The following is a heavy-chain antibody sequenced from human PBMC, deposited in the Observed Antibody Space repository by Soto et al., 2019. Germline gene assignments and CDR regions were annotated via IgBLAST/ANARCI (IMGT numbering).Heavy chain of an antibody. D-gene: IGHD2-21*01. CDR1: GYTFASYD. V-gene: IGHV1-8*01. J-gene: IGHJ5*01. Sequence: QVQLVQSGAEVKTPGASVKVSCKASGYTFASYDINWVRQAPGQGLEWMGWMNPNSNNTGCAQKLQGRLTMTRDIALSIAHMELSSLRNEDTAVYYCARSDGYHFNWLDSWGQGTLVTVSA. CDR3: ARSDGYHFNWLDS. CDR2: MNPNSNNT.